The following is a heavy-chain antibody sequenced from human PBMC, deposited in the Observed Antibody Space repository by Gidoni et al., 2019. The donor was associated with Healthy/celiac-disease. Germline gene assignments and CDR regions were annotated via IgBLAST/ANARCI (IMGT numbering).Heavy chain of an antibody. V-gene: IGHV3-23*01. CDR2: ISGSGGST. J-gene: IGHJ4*02. Sequence: EVQLLESGGGLVQPGGSLRLSCAASGFTFSSYAMSWVRQAPGKGLEWVSVISGSGGSTYYADSVKGRFTISRDNSKNTLYLQMNSLRAEDTAVYYCAKGGVYYYDSSGYPEGYWGQGTLVTVSS. D-gene: IGHD3-22*01. CDR3: AKGGVYYYDSSGYPEGY. CDR1: GFTFSSYA.